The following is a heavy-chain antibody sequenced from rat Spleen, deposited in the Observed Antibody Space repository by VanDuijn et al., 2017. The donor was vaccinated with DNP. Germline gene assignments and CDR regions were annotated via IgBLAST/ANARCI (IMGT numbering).Heavy chain of an antibody. CDR2: ISTSGSKT. CDR1: GFTFSNYD. Sequence: EVQLVESGGGLVQPGRSLKLSCAASGFTFSNYDMAWVRQAPTKGLEWVATISTSGSKTYYPDSVKGRFTISRDNAKSSLYLQMNSLKSEDTATYYCARQPSLDYWGQGVMVTVSS. CDR3: ARQPSLDY. V-gene: IGHV5-25*01. J-gene: IGHJ2*01.